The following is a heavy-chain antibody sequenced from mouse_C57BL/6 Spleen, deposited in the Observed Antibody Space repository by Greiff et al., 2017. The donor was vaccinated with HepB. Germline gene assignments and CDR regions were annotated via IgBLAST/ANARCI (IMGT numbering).Heavy chain of an antibody. D-gene: IGHD2-3*01. CDR1: GFTFSDYY. V-gene: IGHV5-16*01. J-gene: IGHJ1*03. Sequence: EVQLVESEGGLVQPGSSMKLSCTASGFTFSDYYMAWVRQVPEKGLEWVANINYDGSSTYYLDSLKSRFIISRDNAQNILYLQMSSLKSEDTATYYCAREDGYYWYFDVWGTGTTVTVSS. CDR3: AREDGYYWYFDV. CDR2: INYDGSST.